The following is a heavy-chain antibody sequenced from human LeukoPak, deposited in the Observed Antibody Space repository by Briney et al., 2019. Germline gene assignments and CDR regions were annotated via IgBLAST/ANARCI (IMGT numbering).Heavy chain of an antibody. J-gene: IGHJ4*02. V-gene: IGHV4-59*11. Sequence: SETLSLTCTVSGGSISSHYWSWVRQPPRKGVEWIGDIYYSGTNTYKPSLKSRVTISLDTSKNQFSLKLSSVTAADTVVYYCARINYYDSSGYFFRDSWGQGTLVTVSS. CDR2: IYYSGTN. CDR3: ARINYYDSSGYFFRDS. CDR1: GGSISSHY. D-gene: IGHD3-22*01.